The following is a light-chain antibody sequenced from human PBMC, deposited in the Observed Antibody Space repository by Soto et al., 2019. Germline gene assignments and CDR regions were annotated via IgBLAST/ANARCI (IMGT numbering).Light chain of an antibody. V-gene: IGKV1-27*01. CDR1: QGISNY. J-gene: IGKJ3*01. CDR3: QKYNSALGGFT. CDR2: AAS. Sequence: DIQMTQSPSSLSASVGDRVTITCRASQGISNYLAWYQQKPGEVPKLLIYAASTLQSGVPSRFSGSGSGTDFTLTISSLQPEDVATYYCQKYNSALGGFTFGPGTKVDIK.